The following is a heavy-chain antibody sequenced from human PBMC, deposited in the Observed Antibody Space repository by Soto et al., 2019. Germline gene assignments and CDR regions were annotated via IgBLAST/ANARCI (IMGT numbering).Heavy chain of an antibody. V-gene: IGHV4-59*01. CDR3: AREGGYSSSSIPFDY. CDR1: GGSISSYY. CDR2: IYYSGST. D-gene: IGHD6-6*01. J-gene: IGHJ4*02. Sequence: SETLSLTCSVSGGSISSYYWSWIRQPPGKGLEWIGYIYYSGSTNYNPSLKSRVTISVDTSKNQFSLKLSSVTAADTAVYYCAREGGYSSSSIPFDYWGKGTLATVSS.